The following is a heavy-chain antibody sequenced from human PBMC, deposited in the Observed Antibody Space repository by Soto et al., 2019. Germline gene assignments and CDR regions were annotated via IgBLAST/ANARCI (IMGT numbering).Heavy chain of an antibody. CDR1: GGTFSSYA. V-gene: IGHV1-69*13. Sequence: SVKVSCKASGGTFSSYAISWVRQAPGQGLEWMGGIIPIFGTANYAQKFQGRATITADESTSTAYMELSSLRSEDTAVYYCARVTYGDYIFDYWGQGTLVTVSS. CDR2: IIPIFGTA. CDR3: ARVTYGDYIFDY. J-gene: IGHJ4*02. D-gene: IGHD4-17*01.